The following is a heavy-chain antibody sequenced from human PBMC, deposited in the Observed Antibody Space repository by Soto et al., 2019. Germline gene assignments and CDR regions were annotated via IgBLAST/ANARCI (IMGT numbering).Heavy chain of an antibody. CDR1: GGSISSGGYY. D-gene: IGHD6-6*01. CDR3: ARDQQLATFDY. Sequence: SETLSLTCTVSGGSISSGGYYWSWIRQHPGKGLEWIGYIYYSGSTYYNPSLKSRVTISVDTSKNQFSLKLSSVTAADTAVYYCARDQQLATFDYWGQGTLVTVSS. V-gene: IGHV4-31*03. J-gene: IGHJ4*02. CDR2: IYYSGST.